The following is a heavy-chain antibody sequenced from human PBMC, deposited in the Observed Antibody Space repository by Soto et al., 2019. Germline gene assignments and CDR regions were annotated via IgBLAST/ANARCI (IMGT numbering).Heavy chain of an antibody. V-gene: IGHV3-30-3*01. CDR3: ARDLEPVYYCYGMDV. J-gene: IGHJ6*02. Sequence: QVQLVESGGGVVQPGRSLRLSCAASGFTFSSYAMHWVRQAPGKGLEWVAVISYDGSSKYYADSVKGRFTISRDNSNNTLSLQMNSLRAEDTAVYYCARDLEPVYYCYGMDVWGQGTTVTVSS. CDR2: ISYDGSSK. CDR1: GFTFSSYA.